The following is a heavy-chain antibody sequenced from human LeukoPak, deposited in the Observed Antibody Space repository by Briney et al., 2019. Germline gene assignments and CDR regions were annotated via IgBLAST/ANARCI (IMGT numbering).Heavy chain of an antibody. D-gene: IGHD6-13*01. J-gene: IGHJ4*02. CDR2: ISGSGGST. CDR1: GFTFSSYA. V-gene: IGHV3-23*01. Sequence: GGSLRLSCAASGFTFSSYAMSWVRQAPGKGLEWVSAISGSGGSTYYADSVKGRFTISRDNSKNTLYLQMNSLRAEDTAVYYCAIDGGSWLIYFDYWGQGTLVTVSS. CDR3: AIDGGSWLIYFDY.